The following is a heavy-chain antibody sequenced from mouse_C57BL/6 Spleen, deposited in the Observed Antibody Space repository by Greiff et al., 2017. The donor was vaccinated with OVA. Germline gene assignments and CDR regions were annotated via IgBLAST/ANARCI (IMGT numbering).Heavy chain of an antibody. Sequence: EVQLVESEGGLVQPGSSMKLSCTASGFTFSDYYMAWVRQVPEKGLEWVANINYDGSSTYYLDSLKSRFIISRDNAKIILYLQMSSLKSEDTATYYCAREGGKYYFDYWGQGTTLTVSS. J-gene: IGHJ2*01. V-gene: IGHV5-16*01. CDR3: AREGGKYYFDY. CDR1: GFTFSDYY. D-gene: IGHD2-1*01. CDR2: INYDGSST.